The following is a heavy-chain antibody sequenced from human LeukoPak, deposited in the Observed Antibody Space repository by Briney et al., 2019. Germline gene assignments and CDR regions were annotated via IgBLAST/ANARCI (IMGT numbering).Heavy chain of an antibody. J-gene: IGHJ4*02. CDR1: GGSIGSYY. D-gene: IGHD3-22*01. V-gene: IGHV4-59*01. CDR3: GGHYYDTDY. Sequence: PSETLSLTCTVSGGSIGSYYWSWIRQPPGKGLEWIGYIYYSGSTYYNPSLKSRVTISVDTSKNQFSLKLSSVTAADTAVYYCGGHYYDTDYWGQGTLVTVSS. CDR2: IYYSGST.